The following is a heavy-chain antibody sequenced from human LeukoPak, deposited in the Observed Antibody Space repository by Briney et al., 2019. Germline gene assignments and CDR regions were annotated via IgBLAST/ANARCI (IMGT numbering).Heavy chain of an antibody. D-gene: IGHD3-16*01. CDR2: IIPIFGTA. V-gene: IGHV1-69*06. Sequence: SVKVSCKASGGTLSSYAISWVRQAPGQGLEWMGGIIPIFGTANYAQKFQGRVTITADKSTSTAYMELSSLRSEDTALCYCAGTLRLGTSNWFDPWGQGTLVTVSS. CDR1: GGTLSSYA. CDR3: AGTLRLGTSNWFDP. J-gene: IGHJ5*02.